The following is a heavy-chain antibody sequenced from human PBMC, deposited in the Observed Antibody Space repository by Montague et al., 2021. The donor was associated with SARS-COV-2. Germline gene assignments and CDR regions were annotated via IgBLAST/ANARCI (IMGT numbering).Heavy chain of an antibody. CDR2: MYYSGST. D-gene: IGHD2-15*01. Sequence: SETLSLTCTVSGGSISSSNYYWGWIRQPPGKGLEWIGNMYYSGSTYYNPSLKSRVSISIDTSKNQFSLKLSSVTAADTAVYYCARDDIVLKGDTKGMDVWGQGTTVTVSS. CDR1: GGSISSSNYY. CDR3: ARDDIVLKGDTKGMDV. V-gene: IGHV4-39*07. J-gene: IGHJ6*02.